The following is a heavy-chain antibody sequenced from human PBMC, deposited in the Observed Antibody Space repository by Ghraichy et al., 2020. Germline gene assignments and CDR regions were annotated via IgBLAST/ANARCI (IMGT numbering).Heavy chain of an antibody. Sequence: GGSLRLSCAASGFTVSSNYMSWVRQAPGKGLEWVSVIYSGGSTYYADSVKGRFTISRDNSKNTLYLQMSSLRAEDTAVYYCARVSHDYGDKGAFDIWGQGTMVTVSS. CDR1: GFTVSSNY. V-gene: IGHV3-53*01. D-gene: IGHD4-17*01. CDR2: IYSGGST. CDR3: ARVSHDYGDKGAFDI. J-gene: IGHJ3*02.